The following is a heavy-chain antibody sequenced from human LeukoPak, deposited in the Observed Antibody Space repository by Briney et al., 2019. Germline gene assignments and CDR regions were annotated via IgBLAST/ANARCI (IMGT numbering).Heavy chain of an antibody. CDR3: ARVYSPW. V-gene: IGHV3-53*01. CDR2: IYSDGNT. Sequence: GGTLRLSCAASGFTFSSYGMSWVRQPPGKGLEWVSVIYSDGNTFYADSVKGRFTISRDNSKNTLYLQMNSLRAEDTAVYYCARVYSPWWGQGTLVTVSS. D-gene: IGHD2-21*01. CDR1: GFTFSSYG. J-gene: IGHJ4*02.